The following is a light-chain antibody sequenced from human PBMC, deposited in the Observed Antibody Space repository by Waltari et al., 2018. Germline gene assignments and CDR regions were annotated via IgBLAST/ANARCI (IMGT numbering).Light chain of an antibody. J-gene: IGLJ2*01. Sequence: SYDLTQPPSVSVSPGQTATITCSGATLGYRPGCWYQQKPGQSPVVVIYQNNKRPSGIPERFSGSNSGNTATLTISGTQAMDEADYYCQTWDSGSVIFGGGTKLTVL. CDR2: QNN. V-gene: IGLV3-1*01. CDR3: QTWDSGSVI. CDR1: TLGYRP.